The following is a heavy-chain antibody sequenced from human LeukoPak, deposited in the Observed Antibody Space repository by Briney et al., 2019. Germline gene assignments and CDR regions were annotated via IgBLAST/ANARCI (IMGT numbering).Heavy chain of an antibody. J-gene: IGHJ4*02. V-gene: IGHV3-7*01. D-gene: IGHD1-26*01. Sequence: GGSLRLSCVASGFTFNNYWMSWVRQAPGKGPEWVANIKQDGSEKYYVNSVKGRFTISRDNAKNSLYLHMDSLRAEDTAFYYCARDKVVGATSLDYWGQGTLVTVSS. CDR3: ARDKVVGATSLDY. CDR1: GFTFNNYW. CDR2: IKQDGSEK.